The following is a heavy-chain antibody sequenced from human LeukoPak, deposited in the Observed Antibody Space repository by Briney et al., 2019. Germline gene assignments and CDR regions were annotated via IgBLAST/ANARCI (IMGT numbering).Heavy chain of an antibody. Sequence: ASVKVSCKASGYTFTSYYLHWVRQAPGQGLEWMGIINPSGGSTSYAQKFQGRVTMTRDMSTSTVYMELSSLRSEDTAVYYCARKSSSSYYFDYWAQGTLVTVSS. V-gene: IGHV1-46*01. CDR3: ARKSSSSYYFDY. CDR2: INPSGGST. D-gene: IGHD6-19*01. J-gene: IGHJ4*02. CDR1: GYTFTSYY.